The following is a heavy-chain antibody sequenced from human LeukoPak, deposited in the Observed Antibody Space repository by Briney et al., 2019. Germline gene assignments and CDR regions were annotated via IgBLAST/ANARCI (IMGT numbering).Heavy chain of an antibody. CDR1: GDSVSRKDAG. V-gene: IGHV6-1*01. CDR3: ARGSWQLAEEVY. Sequence: SQTLSLTCAISGDSVSRKDAGWSWIRQSPSRGLEWLGRTYYRSKWYNDFAPSLRSRITITPDTSKNQFSLKLTSVTAADTAVYYCARGSWQLAEEVYWGQGTLVTVSS. CDR2: TYYRSKWYN. J-gene: IGHJ4*02. D-gene: IGHD6-6*01.